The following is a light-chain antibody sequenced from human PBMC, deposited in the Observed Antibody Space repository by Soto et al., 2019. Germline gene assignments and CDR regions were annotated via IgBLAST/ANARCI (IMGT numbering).Light chain of an antibody. Sequence: EIVLKQSPATLSVSPGERVILSCRASQSVDISLAWYQQKPGQAPRLLIYGASSRATGIPDRFSGSGSGTDFTLTISRLEPEDFAVYYCQQYGSSPRTFGQGTKVDIK. J-gene: IGKJ1*01. CDR3: QQYGSSPRT. CDR1: QSVDIS. CDR2: GAS. V-gene: IGKV3-20*01.